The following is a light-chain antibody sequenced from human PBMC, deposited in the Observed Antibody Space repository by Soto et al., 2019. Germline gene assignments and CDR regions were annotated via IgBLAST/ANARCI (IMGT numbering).Light chain of an antibody. CDR3: TAWDGSLSGRV. CDR2: SNN. Sequence: QSVLTQPPSASGTPGQRVTISCSGSSSNIGSTSVNWYQHLPGTAPKLLIHSNNQRPSGVPDRFSGSKSGTSASLAISGLQSDDEADYYCTAWDGSLSGRVFSGGTKLTVL. CDR1: SSNIGSTS. V-gene: IGLV1-44*01. J-gene: IGLJ3*02.